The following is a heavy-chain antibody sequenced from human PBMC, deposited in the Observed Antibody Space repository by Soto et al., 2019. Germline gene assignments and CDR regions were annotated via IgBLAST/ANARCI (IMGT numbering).Heavy chain of an antibody. V-gene: IGHV3-23*01. CDR1: GFTFSDYS. D-gene: IGHD1-26*01. CDR3: AKAFYSGSYSEFDP. J-gene: IGHJ5*02. CDR2: ISGSGGST. Sequence: LRLSCAASGFTFSDYSMHWVRQAPGKGLEWVSAISGSGGSTYYADSVKGRFTISRDNSKNTLYLQMNSLRAEDTAVYYCAKAFYSGSYSEFDPWGQGTLVTVSS.